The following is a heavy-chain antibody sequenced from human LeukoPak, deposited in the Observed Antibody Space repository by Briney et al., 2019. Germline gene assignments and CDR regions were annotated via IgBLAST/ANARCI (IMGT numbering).Heavy chain of an antibody. CDR2: IHTSGST. J-gene: IGHJ4*02. CDR3: AREGSMTARPFVSNDY. V-gene: IGHV4-4*07. D-gene: IGHD6-6*01. Sequence: SETLSLTCTVSGGSISSYYWSWIRLPAGKGLEWIGRIHTSGSTDYNPSLKSRVTMSVDTSKNQFSLKLSSVTAADTAVYFCAREGSMTARPFVSNDYWGQGTLVTVSS. CDR1: GGSISSYY.